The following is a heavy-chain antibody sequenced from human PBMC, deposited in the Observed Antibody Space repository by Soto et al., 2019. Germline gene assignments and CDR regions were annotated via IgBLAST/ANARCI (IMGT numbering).Heavy chain of an antibody. CDR1: GGSISSYC. Sequence: LSLTCTVSGGSISSYCWSWIRQPPGKGLEWIGYIYYSGSTNYNPSLKSRVTISVDTSKNQFSLKLSSVTAADTAVYYCARSQQLAPRYYYYGMDVWGQGTTVTVSS. J-gene: IGHJ6*02. CDR2: IYYSGST. D-gene: IGHD6-13*01. CDR3: ARSQQLAPRYYYYGMDV. V-gene: IGHV4-59*01.